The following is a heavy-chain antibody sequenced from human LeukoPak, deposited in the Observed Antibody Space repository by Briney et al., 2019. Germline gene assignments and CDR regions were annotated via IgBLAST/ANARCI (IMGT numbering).Heavy chain of an antibody. J-gene: IGHJ4*02. Sequence: KPSETLSLTCTVSGGSISSYYWSWIRQPPGKGLEWIGYIYYSGSTNYNPSLKSRVTISVDTSKNQFSLKLSSVTAADTAVYYCARLVYYDFWSGSFDYWGQGTLVTVSS. D-gene: IGHD3-3*01. CDR1: GGSISSYY. CDR2: IYYSGST. V-gene: IGHV4-59*08. CDR3: ARLVYYDFWSGSFDY.